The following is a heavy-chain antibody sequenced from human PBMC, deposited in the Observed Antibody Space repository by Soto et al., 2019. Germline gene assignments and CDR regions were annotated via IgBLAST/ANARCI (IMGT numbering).Heavy chain of an antibody. V-gene: IGHV1-8*01. CDR2: MNPNSGNT. CDR3: ARELYSNVRFAP. J-gene: IGHJ5*02. Sequence: ASVKVSCKASGYTFTSYDINWVRHATGQGLEWMGWMNPNSGNTGYAQKFQGRVTMTRNTSISTAYMELSSLRSEDTAVYYCARELYSNVRFAPWGQGTLVTVSS. CDR1: GYTFTSYD. D-gene: IGHD6-13*01.